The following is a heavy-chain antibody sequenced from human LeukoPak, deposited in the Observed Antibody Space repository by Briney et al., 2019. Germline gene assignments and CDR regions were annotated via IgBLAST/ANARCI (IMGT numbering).Heavy chain of an antibody. CDR3: ANYGDYYYFYY. CDR2: ISYDGSNK. Sequence: GGSLRLSCAASGFTFSSYVMHWVRQAPGKGLEWVAVISYDGSNKYSADSVKGRFTISRDNSKNTLYLQMNSLRAEDTAVYYCANYGDYYYFYYWGQGTLVTVSS. V-gene: IGHV3-30*18. D-gene: IGHD4-17*01. J-gene: IGHJ4*02. CDR1: GFTFSSYV.